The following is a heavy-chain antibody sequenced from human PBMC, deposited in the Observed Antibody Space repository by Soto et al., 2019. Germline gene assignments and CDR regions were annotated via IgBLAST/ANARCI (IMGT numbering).Heavy chain of an antibody. V-gene: IGHV3-53*01. CDR1: GFTVSSTY. D-gene: IGHD1-26*01. CDR3: ARLYSGSYFAFDI. CDR2: IYSGGST. Sequence: ESIRLSCAASGFTVSSTYMSGVRQAPGKGLEWVSVIYSGGSTYYADSVKGRFTISRDNSKNTLYLQMNSLRAEDTAVYYCARLYSGSYFAFDISGQATMVTVPS. J-gene: IGHJ3*02.